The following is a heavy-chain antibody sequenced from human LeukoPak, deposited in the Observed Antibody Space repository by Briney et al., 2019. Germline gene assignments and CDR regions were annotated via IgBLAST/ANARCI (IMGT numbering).Heavy chain of an antibody. CDR1: GFTFSSYS. D-gene: IGHD1-26*01. Sequence: PGGSLRLSCAASGFTFSSYSMNWVRQAPGKGLEWVSYISSSSSTIYYADSVKGRFTISRDNAKNSLYLQMNSLRAEDTAVYYCASSVGINYFDYWGQGTLVTVSS. CDR3: ASSVGINYFDY. J-gene: IGHJ4*02. CDR2: ISSSSSTI. V-gene: IGHV3-48*01.